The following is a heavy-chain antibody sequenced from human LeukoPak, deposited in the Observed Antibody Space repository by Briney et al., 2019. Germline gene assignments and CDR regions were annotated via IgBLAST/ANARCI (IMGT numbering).Heavy chain of an antibody. CDR3: ARGTLSSSPYYYYGMDV. V-gene: IGHV3-23*01. CDR2: ISGGGGST. CDR1: GFTFTSYS. D-gene: IGHD6-6*01. Sequence: GGSLRLSCAASGFTFTSYSMNWVRQAPGKGLEWVSTISGGGGSTYYADSVKGRFTISRDNSKNTLYLQVNSLRAEDTAAYYCARGTLSSSPYYYYGMDVWGQGTTVTVSS. J-gene: IGHJ6*02.